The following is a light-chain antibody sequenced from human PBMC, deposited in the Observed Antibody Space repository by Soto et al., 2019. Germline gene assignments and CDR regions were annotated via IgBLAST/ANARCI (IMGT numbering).Light chain of an antibody. J-gene: IGLJ2*01. CDR1: CSNIGNNY. V-gene: IGLV1-51*01. Sequence: QSVLTQPPSVSAAPGQRVTISCSGSCSNIGNNYVSWYQQFPEAAPRLLIYDNGKRPSGIPDRFSGSKSGTSATLVITGLQTGDEADYYCATWDRSLSAGVFGGRTKVTVL. CDR3: ATWDRSLSAGV. CDR2: DNG.